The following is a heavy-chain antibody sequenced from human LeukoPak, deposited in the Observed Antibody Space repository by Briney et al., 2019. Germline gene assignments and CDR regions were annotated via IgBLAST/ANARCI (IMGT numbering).Heavy chain of an antibody. CDR3: AKTARVGVVQGEFDP. Sequence: PGGSLRLSCAASGFTFSSYAMSWVRQAPGKGLEWVSGISGSGNSTYYADSVKGRFTISRDNSKNTLYLQMSSLTAEDTAIYYCAKTARVGVVQGEFDPWGQGTLVTVSS. V-gene: IGHV3-23*01. D-gene: IGHD3-3*01. CDR1: GFTFSSYA. J-gene: IGHJ5*02. CDR2: ISGSGNST.